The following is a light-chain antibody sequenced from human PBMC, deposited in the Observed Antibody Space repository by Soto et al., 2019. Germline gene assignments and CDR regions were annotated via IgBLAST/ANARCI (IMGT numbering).Light chain of an antibody. Sequence: QMTQPPSSLSASVGARVTITCWAIQRISSYLNWYHQKPGKAPKPLIYAASSLQSGVPSRFSGSGSGTDFTLTISSLQPEDFATYYCQQSYSTLPYTFGQGTKLEIK. CDR3: QQSYSTLPYT. CDR2: AAS. CDR1: QRISSY. J-gene: IGKJ2*01. V-gene: IGKV1-39*01.